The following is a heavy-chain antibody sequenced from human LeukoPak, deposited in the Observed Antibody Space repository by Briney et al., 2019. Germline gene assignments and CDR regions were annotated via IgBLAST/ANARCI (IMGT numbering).Heavy chain of an antibody. CDR3: ARGWGYCSSTSCRESAWFDP. CDR2: IYYSGST. CDR1: GGSISSGDYY. J-gene: IGHJ5*02. D-gene: IGHD2-2*01. V-gene: IGHV4-30-4*08. Sequence: PSQTLSLTCTVSGGSISSGDYYWSWIRQPPGKGLEWIGYIYYSGSTYYNPSLKSRVTISVDTSKNQFSLKLSSVTAADTAVYCCARGWGYCSSTSCRESAWFDPWGQGTLVTVSS.